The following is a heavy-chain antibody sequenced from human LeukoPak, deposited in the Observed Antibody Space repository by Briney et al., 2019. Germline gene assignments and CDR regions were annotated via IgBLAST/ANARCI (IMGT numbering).Heavy chain of an antibody. D-gene: IGHD6-19*01. J-gene: IGHJ6*03. CDR2: IRYDGSNK. Sequence: GGSLRLSCAASGFTFSSYGMHWVRQAPGKGLEWVAFIRYDGSNKYYADSVKGRFTISRDNSKNTLCLQMNSLRAEDTAVYYCAKGQWRYYYYYYMDVWGKGTTVTISS. V-gene: IGHV3-30*02. CDR1: GFTFSSYG. CDR3: AKGQWRYYYYYYMDV.